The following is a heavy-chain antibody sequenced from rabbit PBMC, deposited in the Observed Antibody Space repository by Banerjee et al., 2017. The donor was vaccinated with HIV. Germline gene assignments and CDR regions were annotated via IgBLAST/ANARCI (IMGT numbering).Heavy chain of an antibody. V-gene: IGHV1S45*01. J-gene: IGHJ4*01. Sequence: QQQLEESGGGLVKPGASLTLTCTASGFSFSSVYWICWVRQAPGKGLEWIACIYTGSGGSAYYASRAKGRFTISKTSSTTLILQMTSLTAADTATYFCARRLVVVGVYYFNLWGQGTLVTVS. CDR1: GFSFSSVYW. CDR3: ARRLVVVGVYYFNL. CDR2: IYTGSGGSA. D-gene: IGHD4-1*01.